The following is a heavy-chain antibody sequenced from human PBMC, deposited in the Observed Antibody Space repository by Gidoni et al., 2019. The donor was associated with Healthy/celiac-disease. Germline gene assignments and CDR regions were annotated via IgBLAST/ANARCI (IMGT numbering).Heavy chain of an antibody. CDR3: ARSEGPRYSDAFDI. D-gene: IGHD1-1*01. CDR2: IYPSGST. V-gene: IGHV4-4*02. Sequence: QVQLHESGPGLVKPSGTLSLTFVVSGGSISSSDWWSWVRQHSGKGLEWIGEIYPSGSTNYNPSLKSRVTISVDKSKNQFSQKLSSVTAADTAVYYCARSEGPRYSDAFDIWGQGTMVTVSS. J-gene: IGHJ3*02. CDR1: GGSISSSDW.